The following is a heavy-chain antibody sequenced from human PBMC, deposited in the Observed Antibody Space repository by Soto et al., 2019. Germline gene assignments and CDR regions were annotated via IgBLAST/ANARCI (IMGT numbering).Heavy chain of an antibody. Sequence: QVQLVQSGAEVKKPGSSVKVSCKASGGTFSSYTISWVRQAPGQGLEWMGRIIPILGIANYAQKLQGRVTITADKSTSTAYMELSSLRSEDTAVYYCARETVDTGDAFDIWGQGTMVTVSS. D-gene: IGHD5-18*01. CDR2: IIPILGIA. CDR1: GGTFSSYT. J-gene: IGHJ3*02. V-gene: IGHV1-69*08. CDR3: ARETVDTGDAFDI.